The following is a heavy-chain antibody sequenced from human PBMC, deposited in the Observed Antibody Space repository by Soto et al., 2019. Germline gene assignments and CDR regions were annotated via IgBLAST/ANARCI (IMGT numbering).Heavy chain of an antibody. V-gene: IGHV1-18*01. CDR1: GYTFTSYG. D-gene: IGHD3-16*02. Sequence: ASVKVSCKASGYTFTSYGISWVRQAPGQGLEWMGWISAYNGNTNYAQKLQGRVTMTTDTSTSTAYMELRSLRSDDTAVYYCGRGLHTFGGVIPSGYFDYWGQGTLVTVSS. J-gene: IGHJ4*02. CDR3: GRGLHTFGGVIPSGYFDY. CDR2: ISAYNGNT.